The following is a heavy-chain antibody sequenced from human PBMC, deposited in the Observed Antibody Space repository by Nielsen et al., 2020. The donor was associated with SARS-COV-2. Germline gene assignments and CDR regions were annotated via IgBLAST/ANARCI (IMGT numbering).Heavy chain of an antibody. D-gene: IGHD3-9*01. CDR2: IYYSGST. CDR1: GGSISSYY. J-gene: IGHJ6*02. V-gene: IGHV4-59*13. CDR3: ARGVPLYYDILTGYYQDYYYGMDV. Sequence: SETLSLTCTVSGGSISSYYWSWIRQPPGKGLEWIGYIYYSGSTNYNLSLKSRVTISVDTSKNQFSLKLSSVTAADTAVYYCARGVPLYYDILTGYYQDYYYGMDVWGQGTTVTVSS.